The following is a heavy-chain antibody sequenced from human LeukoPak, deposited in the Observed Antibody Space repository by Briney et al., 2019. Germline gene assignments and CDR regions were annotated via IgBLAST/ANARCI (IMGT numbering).Heavy chain of an antibody. V-gene: IGHV3-7*03. D-gene: IGHD3-16*01. CDR2: IKEDGGEK. CDR1: GFTFSNYW. J-gene: IGHJ4*02. Sequence: PGGSLRLSCAASGFTFSNYWMTWVRQAPGKGLEWVAHIKEDGGEKHYVDPVKGRFTISRDNAKNSLYLQMNSPRAEDTAVYYCAKRGFTQVDDYWGQGTLVTVSS. CDR3: AKRGFTQVDDY.